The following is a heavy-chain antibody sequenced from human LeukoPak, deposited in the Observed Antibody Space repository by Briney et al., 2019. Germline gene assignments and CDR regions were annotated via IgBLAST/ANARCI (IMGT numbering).Heavy chain of an antibody. D-gene: IGHD3-9*01. CDR1: GFTLSSYA. Sequence: GGPVTLSCAASGFTLSSYAVIGPRQAPGKGVECGSAISGRGGGIYYADSEECRLTISRENSKNTLYLQMNSLRAEETAVYYCAKAVNYDIFTGYYHGRGIYGMDVWGQGTTVTVSS. J-gene: IGHJ6*02. V-gene: IGHV3-23*01. CDR2: ISGRGGGI. CDR3: AKAVNYDIFTGYYHGRGIYGMDV.